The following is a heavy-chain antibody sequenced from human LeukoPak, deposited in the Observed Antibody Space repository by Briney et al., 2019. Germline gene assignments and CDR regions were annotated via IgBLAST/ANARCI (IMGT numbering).Heavy chain of an antibody. Sequence: GGSLRLSCAASGFTFSSYSMNWVRRAPGKGLEWVSSISSSSSYIYYADSVKGRFTISRDNAKNSLYLQMNSLRAEDTAVYYCARDPLGSRGYFDYWGQGTLVTVSS. CDR2: ISSSSSYI. CDR1: GFTFSSYS. J-gene: IGHJ4*02. V-gene: IGHV3-21*01. CDR3: ARDPLGSRGYFDY. D-gene: IGHD2-15*01.